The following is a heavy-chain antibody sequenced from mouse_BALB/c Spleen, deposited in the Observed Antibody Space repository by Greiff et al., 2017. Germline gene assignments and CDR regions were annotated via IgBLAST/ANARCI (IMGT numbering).Heavy chain of an antibody. CDR3: ARDITTARAY. V-gene: IGHV3-6*02. CDR1: GYSITSGYY. CDR2: ISYDGSN. D-gene: IGHD1-2*01. Sequence: EVQLQESGPGLVKPSQSLSLTCSVTGYSITSGYYWNWIRQFPGNKLEWMGYISYDGSNNYNPSLKNRISITRDTSKNQFFLKLNSVTTEDTATYYCARDITTARAYWGQGTLVTVSA. J-gene: IGHJ3*01.